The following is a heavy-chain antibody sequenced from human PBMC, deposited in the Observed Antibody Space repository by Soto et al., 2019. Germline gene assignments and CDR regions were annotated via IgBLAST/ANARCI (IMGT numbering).Heavy chain of an antibody. J-gene: IGHJ4*02. V-gene: IGHV4-39*01. CDR2: IYYSGRT. CDR3: AGFVVPASRNTGFDY. CDR1: GSSINTNDYY. D-gene: IGHD2-15*01. Sequence: QLQLQESGPGLLKPSETLSLLCTVSGSSINTNDYYCVWVRQPPGKGLEWIGNIYYSGRTFYNPSPRRRLTISLDTSKNQFPLGLTSVTAADAAIYYRAGFVVPASRNTGFDYWGQGTPVTVSS.